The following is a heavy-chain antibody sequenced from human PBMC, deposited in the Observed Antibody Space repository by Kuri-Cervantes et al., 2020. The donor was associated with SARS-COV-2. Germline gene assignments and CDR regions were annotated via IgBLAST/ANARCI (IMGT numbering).Heavy chain of an antibody. J-gene: IGHJ4*02. CDR3: AKDRAGVHDF. D-gene: IGHD2-21*01. CDR1: GGSISSYY. V-gene: IGHV3-30*18. Sequence: GESLKISCTVSGGSISSYYWSWIRQAPGKGLEWVAVISFDGKNKNCVASGKGRFTISRDNSQNILYLQMKGLRSEDTAIYYCAKDRAGVHDFWGPGTLVTVSS. CDR2: ISFDGKNK.